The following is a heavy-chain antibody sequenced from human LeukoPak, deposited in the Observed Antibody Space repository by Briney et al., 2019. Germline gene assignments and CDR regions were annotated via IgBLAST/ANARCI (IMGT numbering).Heavy chain of an antibody. D-gene: IGHD3-10*01. V-gene: IGHV3-23*01. CDR1: GFTFSSYW. CDR3: AKDSDDYYGSGSEFDY. J-gene: IGHJ4*02. Sequence: GGSLRLSCAASGFTFSSYWMNWVRQAPGKGLEWVSVISVSGSSTYYADSVKGRFTISRDNSKNTLYLQMNSLRAEDTAVYYCAKDSDDYYGSGSEFDYWGQGTLVTVSS. CDR2: ISVSGSST.